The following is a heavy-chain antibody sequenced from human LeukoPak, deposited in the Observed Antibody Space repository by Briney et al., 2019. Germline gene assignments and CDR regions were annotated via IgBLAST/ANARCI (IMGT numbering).Heavy chain of an antibody. Sequence: GGSLRLSCAASGFTFSSYSMNWVRQAPGKGLEWISYISGSGSVSYYEDSVKGRFTISRDNAKNSLYLQMNSLRDEDTALYYCARDGGFGFLAAFDIWGQGTMVTVSS. CDR2: ISGSGSVS. D-gene: IGHD3-10*01. CDR1: GFTFSSYS. V-gene: IGHV3-48*02. CDR3: ARDGGFGFLAAFDI. J-gene: IGHJ3*02.